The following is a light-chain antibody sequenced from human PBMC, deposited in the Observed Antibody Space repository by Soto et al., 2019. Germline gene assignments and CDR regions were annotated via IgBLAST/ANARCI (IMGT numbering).Light chain of an antibody. J-gene: IGKJ1*01. CDR2: GAS. Sequence: EIGITQSPSTLSVSPGERATLSCRAIQSVSSNLAWYQQKPGQAPRLLIYGASTRATGIPARFSGSGSGTEFTLTNSSLQSEDFAVFYSQQYNNWPTTWTFGQGTKVDI. CDR1: QSVSSN. V-gene: IGKV3-15*01. CDR3: QQYNNWPTTWT.